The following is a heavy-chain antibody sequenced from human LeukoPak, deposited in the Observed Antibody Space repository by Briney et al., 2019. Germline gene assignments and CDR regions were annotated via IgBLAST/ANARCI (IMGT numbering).Heavy chain of an antibody. V-gene: IGHV4-39*07. CDR1: GGPISSSSYY. CDR3: ARDLGSGSFP. D-gene: IGHD1-26*01. Sequence: SETLSLTCTVSGGPISSSSYYWGWIRQAPGKGLEWIGSIYSSGSTYYNPSLKSRVTISVDTSKNHFSLKLNSVTAADTAVYYCARDLGSGSFPWGQGTLVTVSS. J-gene: IGHJ5*02. CDR2: IYSSGST.